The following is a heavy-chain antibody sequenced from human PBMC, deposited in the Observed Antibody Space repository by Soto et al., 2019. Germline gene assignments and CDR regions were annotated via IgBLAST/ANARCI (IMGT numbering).Heavy chain of an antibody. D-gene: IGHD3-10*01. CDR3: AGRVRGVRPPNRVDP. J-gene: IGHJ5*02. V-gene: IGHV1-69*12. Sequence: QVQLVQSGAEVKKPGSSVKVSCKASGGTFSSYAISWVRQAPGQGLEWMGGIIPIFGTANYAQKFQGRVTVTADVSTGTAYMALSSLRSEDTAVDYCAGRVRGVRPPNRVDPWGQGTLVTVSS. CDR1: GGTFSSYA. CDR2: IIPIFGTA.